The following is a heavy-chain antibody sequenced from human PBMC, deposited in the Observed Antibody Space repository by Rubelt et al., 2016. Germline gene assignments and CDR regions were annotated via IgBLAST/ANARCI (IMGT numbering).Heavy chain of an antibody. CDR3: ARDGGDGYNFSFDY. Sequence: QVQLVQSGAEVKKPGASVKVSCKASGYTFTSYAMHWVRQAPGQRLEWMGWINAGNGNTKYYQKFQGRVTITRETSASTAYMELSSLRSEDTAVYYCARDGGDGYNFSFDYWGQGTLVTVSS. V-gene: IGHV1-3*01. CDR1: GYTFTSYA. D-gene: IGHD5-24*01. CDR2: INAGNGNT. J-gene: IGHJ4*02.